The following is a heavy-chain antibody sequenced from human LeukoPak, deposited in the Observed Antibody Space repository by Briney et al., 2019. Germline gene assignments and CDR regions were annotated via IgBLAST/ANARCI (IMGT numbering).Heavy chain of an antibody. Sequence: GGSLRLSCAASGFTFSSYAMSWVRQAPGKGLEWVSAISGSGGSTYYADSVKGRFTISRDNSKNTLYLQMNSLRAEDTAVYYCAKEVLSWGPRYYYYGMDVWGQGTTVTVSS. CDR3: AKEVLSWGPRYYYYGMDV. J-gene: IGHJ6*02. V-gene: IGHV3-23*01. D-gene: IGHD3-16*01. CDR2: ISGSGGST. CDR1: GFTFSSYA.